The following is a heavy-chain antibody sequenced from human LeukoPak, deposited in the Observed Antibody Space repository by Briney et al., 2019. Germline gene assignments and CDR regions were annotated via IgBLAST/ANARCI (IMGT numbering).Heavy chain of an antibody. CDR3: ARDSTTPPYFDY. CDR2: ISSSSSYI. V-gene: IGHV3-21*01. Sequence: GGSLRLSCAASGFTFSTFAMNWVRQAPGKGLEWVSSISSSSSYIYYADSVKGRFTISRDNAKNSLYLQMNSLRAEDTAVYYCARDSTTPPYFDYWGQGTLVTVST. CDR1: GFTFSTFA. D-gene: IGHD2-2*01. J-gene: IGHJ4*02.